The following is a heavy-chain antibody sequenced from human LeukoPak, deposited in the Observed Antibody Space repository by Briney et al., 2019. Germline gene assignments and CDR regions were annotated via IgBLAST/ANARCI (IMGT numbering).Heavy chain of an antibody. Sequence: SETLSLTCTVSGGSISSGGYYWSWIRQHPGKGLEWIGYIYYSGSTYYNPSLKSRVTISVDTSKNQFSLKLSSVTAADTAVYYCAGDAYSSSSLDYWGQGTLVTVSS. V-gene: IGHV4-31*03. D-gene: IGHD6-13*01. J-gene: IGHJ4*02. CDR2: IYYSGST. CDR3: AGDAYSSSSLDY. CDR1: GGSISSGGYY.